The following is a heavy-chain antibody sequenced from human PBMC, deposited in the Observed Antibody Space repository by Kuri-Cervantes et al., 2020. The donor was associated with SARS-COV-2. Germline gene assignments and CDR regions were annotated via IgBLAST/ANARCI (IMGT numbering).Heavy chain of an antibody. Sequence: SETLSLTCTVSGASLSSADFYWSWIRQPPGKGLEWIGYIYFSGTTYYNPSLQSRVTISVDTSKNQFSLKLTSVTVADTAVYYCVSTETGNTNWFDPWGQGTLVTVS. D-gene: IGHD1-7*01. CDR2: IYFSGTT. J-gene: IGHJ5*02. CDR1: GASLSSADFY. CDR3: VSTETGNTNWFDP. V-gene: IGHV4-30-4*01.